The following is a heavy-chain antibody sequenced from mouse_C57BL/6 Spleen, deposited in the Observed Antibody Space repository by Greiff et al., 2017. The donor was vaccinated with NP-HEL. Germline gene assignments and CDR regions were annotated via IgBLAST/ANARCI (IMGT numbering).Heavy chain of an antibody. Sequence: VQLQQPGAELVMPGASVKLSCMASGYTFTSYWMHWVKQRPGQGLEWIGEIDPSDSYTNYNQKFKGKSTLTVDKSSSTAYMQLSSLTSEDSAVYYCARDGTTVVGYFDVWGTGTTVTVSS. CDR2: IDPSDSYT. CDR3: ARDGTTVVGYFDV. CDR1: GYTFTSYW. J-gene: IGHJ1*03. D-gene: IGHD1-1*01. V-gene: IGHV1-69*01.